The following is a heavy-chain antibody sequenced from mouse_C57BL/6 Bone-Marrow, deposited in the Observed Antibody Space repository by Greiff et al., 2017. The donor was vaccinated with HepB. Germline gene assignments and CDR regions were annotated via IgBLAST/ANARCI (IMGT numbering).Heavy chain of an antibody. CDR2: ISYDGSN. CDR3: AREGTGWYFDV. Sequence: EVQLQESGPGLVKPSQSLSLTCSVTGYSITSGYYWNWIRQFPGNKLEWMGYISYDGSNNYNPSLKNRISITRDTSKNQFFLKLNSVTTEDTATYYCAREGTGWYFDVWGTGTTVTVSS. D-gene: IGHD4-1*01. J-gene: IGHJ1*03. V-gene: IGHV3-6*01. CDR1: GYSITSGYY.